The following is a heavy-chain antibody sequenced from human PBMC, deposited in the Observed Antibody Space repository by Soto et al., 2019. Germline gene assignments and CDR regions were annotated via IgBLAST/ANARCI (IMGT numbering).Heavy chain of an antibody. CDR1: GGSFSGYY. CDR2: INHSGST. V-gene: IGHV4-34*01. J-gene: IGHJ6*02. CDR3: ARASLLLWFGELLSRGPLYYYYGMDV. D-gene: IGHD3-10*01. Sequence: KPSETLSLTCAVYGGSFSGYYWSWIRQPPGKGLEWIGEINHSGSTNYNPSLKSRVTISVDTSKNQFSLKLSSVTAADTAVYYCARASLLLWFGELLSRGPLYYYYGMDVWGQGTTVTVSS.